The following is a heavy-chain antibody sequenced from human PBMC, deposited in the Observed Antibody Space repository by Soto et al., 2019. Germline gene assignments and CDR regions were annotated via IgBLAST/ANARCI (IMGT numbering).Heavy chain of an antibody. Sequence: SETLSLTCTVSGGSISSGDYYWSWIRQPPGKGLEWIGYIYYSGSTYYNPSLKSRVTISVDTSKNQFSLKLSSVTAADTAVYYCARGGDIVVVPAAIGAYYYYGMDVWGQGTTVTVSS. D-gene: IGHD2-2*02. CDR2: IYYSGST. CDR1: GGSISSGDYY. CDR3: ARGGDIVVVPAAIGAYYYYGMDV. J-gene: IGHJ6*02. V-gene: IGHV4-30-4*01.